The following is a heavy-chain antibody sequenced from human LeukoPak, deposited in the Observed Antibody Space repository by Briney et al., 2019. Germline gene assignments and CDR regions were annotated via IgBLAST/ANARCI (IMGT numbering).Heavy chain of an antibody. J-gene: IGHJ4*02. CDR1: GGSINSYY. Sequence: SETLSLTCTVSGGSINSYYWSWIRQPPGKGLEWIGYIYYSGSTNYNPSLKSRVTISVDTSKNQFSLKLSSVTAADTAVYYCARHASGGPLYYYDSSGYYPFDYWGQGTLVTVSS. D-gene: IGHD3-22*01. V-gene: IGHV4-59*08. CDR2: IYYSGST. CDR3: ARHASGGPLYYYDSSGYYPFDY.